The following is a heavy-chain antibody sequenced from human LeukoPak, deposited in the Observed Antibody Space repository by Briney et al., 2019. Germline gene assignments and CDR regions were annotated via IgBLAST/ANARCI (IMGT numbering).Heavy chain of an antibody. CDR3: ARNGGYENSLPDFDY. D-gene: IGHD5-12*01. J-gene: IGHJ4*02. CDR2: IIPIFGTA. Sequence: GSSVKVSCKASGGTFSSYAISWVRQAPGQGLEWMGGIIPIFGTANYAQKFQGRVTITRDTSASTAYMELSSLRSEDTAVYYCARNGGYENSLPDFDYWGQGTLVTVSS. V-gene: IGHV1-69*05. CDR1: GGTFSSYA.